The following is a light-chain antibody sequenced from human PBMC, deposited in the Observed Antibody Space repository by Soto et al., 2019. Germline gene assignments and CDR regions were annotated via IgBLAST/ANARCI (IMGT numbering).Light chain of an antibody. J-gene: IGKJ1*01. Sequence: EVVLTQSPGTLSLSPGERATLSCRASQSLGSSQLAWYQQKHGQAPKVLIYGASSKATGIPDRFSGGGSGASSAYTSARREPEDFAVQYCEQYARRRTLGHGTNVET. V-gene: IGKV3-20*01. CDR2: GAS. CDR1: QSLGSSQ. CDR3: EQYARRRT.